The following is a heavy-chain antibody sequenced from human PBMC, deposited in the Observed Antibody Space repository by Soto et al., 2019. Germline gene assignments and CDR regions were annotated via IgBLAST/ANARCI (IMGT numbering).Heavy chain of an antibody. CDR3: ARGRPTVATDNNWFDP. D-gene: IGHD4-17*01. CDR1: GGSFSGYY. Sequence: PSETLSLTCAVYGGSFSGYYWSWIRQPPGKGLEWIGEINHSGSTNYNPSLKSRVTISVDTSKNQFSLKLSSVTAADTAVYYCARGRPTVATDNNWFDPWGQGTLVTVSS. J-gene: IGHJ5*02. V-gene: IGHV4-34*01. CDR2: INHSGST.